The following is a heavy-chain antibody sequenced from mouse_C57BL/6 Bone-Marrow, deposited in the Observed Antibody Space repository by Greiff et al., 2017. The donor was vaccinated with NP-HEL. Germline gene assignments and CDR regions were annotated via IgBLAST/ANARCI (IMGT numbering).Heavy chain of an antibody. CDR1: GYAFTNYL. Sequence: QVQLKESGAELVRPGTSVKVSCKASGYAFTNYLIEWVKQRPGQGLEWIGVINPGSGGTNYNEKFKGKATLTADKSSSTAYMQLSSLTSEDSAVYFCARGAMDYWGQGTSGTVSS. J-gene: IGHJ4*01. CDR3: ARGAMDY. V-gene: IGHV1-54*01. CDR2: INPGSGGT.